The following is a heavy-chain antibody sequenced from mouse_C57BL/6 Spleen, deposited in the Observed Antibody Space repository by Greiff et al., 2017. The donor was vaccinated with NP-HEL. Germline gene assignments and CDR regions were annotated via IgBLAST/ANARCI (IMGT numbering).Heavy chain of an antibody. J-gene: IGHJ4*01. CDR3: ARPRGSSYDAMDY. Sequence: EVKLMESGGGLVQPGGSLKLSCAASGFTFSDYYMYWVRQTPEKRLEWVAYISNGGGSTYYPDTVKGRFTISRDNAKNTLYLQMSRLKSEDTAMYYCARPRGSSYDAMDYWGQGTSVTVSS. CDR1: GFTFSDYY. V-gene: IGHV5-12*01. D-gene: IGHD1-1*01. CDR2: ISNGGGST.